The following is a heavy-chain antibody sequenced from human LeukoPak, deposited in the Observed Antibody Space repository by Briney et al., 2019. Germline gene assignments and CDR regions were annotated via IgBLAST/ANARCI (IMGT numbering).Heavy chain of an antibody. V-gene: IGHV3-74*01. Sequence: GGSLRLSCAASGFTFSSYWMHWVRQAPGKGLVWVSRINGDGSSTSYADSVKGRFTISRDNAKNTLYLQMNSLRAEDTAVYYCASASSGWLDYYYGMDVWGQGTTVTVSS. CDR3: ASASSGWLDYYYGMDV. CDR2: INGDGSST. J-gene: IGHJ6*02. D-gene: IGHD6-19*01. CDR1: GFTFSSYW.